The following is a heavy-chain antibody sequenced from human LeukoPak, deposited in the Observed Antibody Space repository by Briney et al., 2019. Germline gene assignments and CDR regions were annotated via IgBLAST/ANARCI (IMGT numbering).Heavy chain of an antibody. CDR3: AREGPDSNGYYSDY. V-gene: IGHV3-30*04. CDR2: ISYDGSNK. J-gene: IGHJ4*02. CDR1: GFTFSSYA. Sequence: GGSLRLSCAASGFTFSSYAMHWVRQAPGKGLEWVAVISYDGSNKYYADSVKGRFTISRDNSKNTLYLQMNSLRAEDSAVYYCAREGPDSNGYYSDYWGQGTLVTVSS. D-gene: IGHD3-22*01.